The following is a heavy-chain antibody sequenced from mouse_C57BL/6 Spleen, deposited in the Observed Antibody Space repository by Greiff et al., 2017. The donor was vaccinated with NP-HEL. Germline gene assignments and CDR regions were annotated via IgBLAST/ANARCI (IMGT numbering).Heavy chain of an antibody. CDR1: GYSITSGYY. CDR3: ARDQNAMDY. J-gene: IGHJ4*01. Sequence: EVKLVESGPGLVKPSQSLSLTCSVTGYSITSGYYWNWIRQFPGNKLEWMGYISYDGSNNYNPSLKNRISITRDTSKNQCFLKLNSVTTEDTATYYCARDQNAMDYWGQGTSVTVSS. CDR2: ISYDGSN. V-gene: IGHV3-6*01.